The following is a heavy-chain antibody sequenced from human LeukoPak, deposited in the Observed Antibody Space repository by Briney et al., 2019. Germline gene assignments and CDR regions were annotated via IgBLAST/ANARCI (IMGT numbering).Heavy chain of an antibody. D-gene: IGHD3-22*01. CDR3: ARGQYYYDSSGLLS. Sequence: SETLSLTCTVSGGSINSGSYYWSWIRQPAGKGLEWIGRIYTSGSTNYNPSLKSRVTISVDTSKNQFSLRLSSVTAADTAVYYCARGQYYYDSSGLLSWGQGTLVTVSS. CDR2: IYTSGST. CDR1: GGSINSGSYY. J-gene: IGHJ5*02. V-gene: IGHV4-61*02.